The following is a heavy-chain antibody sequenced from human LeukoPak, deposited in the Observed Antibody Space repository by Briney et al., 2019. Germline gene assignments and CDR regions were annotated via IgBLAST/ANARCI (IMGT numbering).Heavy chain of an antibody. D-gene: IGHD6-13*01. CDR3: ARWSSNWGVFDY. CDR1: GGTFSSYA. Sequence: ASVKVSCKASGGTFSSYAISWVRQAPGQGLEWMGRIIPILGIANYAQKFQGRVTITADKSTSTAYMELSSLRSEDTAVYYCARWSSNWGVFDYWGQGTLVTVSS. J-gene: IGHJ4*02. CDR2: IIPILGIA. V-gene: IGHV1-69*04.